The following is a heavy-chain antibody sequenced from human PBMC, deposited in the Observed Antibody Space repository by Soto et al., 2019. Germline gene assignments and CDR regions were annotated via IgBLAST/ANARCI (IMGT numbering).Heavy chain of an antibody. Sequence: ASVKVSCKASGYIFVNYGIAWVRQAPGQRLEWMGWINAGNGNTKYSQKFQGRVTITRDTSASTAYMELSSLRSEDTAVYYCARSGTKQWLVDYWGQGTLVTVSS. CDR3: ARSGTKQWLVDY. J-gene: IGHJ4*02. V-gene: IGHV1-3*01. D-gene: IGHD6-19*01. CDR2: INAGNGNT. CDR1: GYIFVNYG.